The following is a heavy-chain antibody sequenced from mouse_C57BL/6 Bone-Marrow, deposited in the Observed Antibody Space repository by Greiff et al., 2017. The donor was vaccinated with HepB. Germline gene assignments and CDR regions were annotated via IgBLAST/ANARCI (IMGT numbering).Heavy chain of an antibody. V-gene: IGHV5-4*01. D-gene: IGHD2-3*01. CDR3: ARVVTPFAY. CDR1: GFTFSSYA. J-gene: IGHJ3*01. Sequence: EVQRVESGGGLVKPGGSLKLSCAASGFTFSSYAVSWVRQTPEKRLEWVATISDGGSYTYYPDNVKGRFTISRDNAKNNLYLQMSHLKSEDTAMYYCARVVTPFAYWGQGTLVTVSA. CDR2: ISDGGSYT.